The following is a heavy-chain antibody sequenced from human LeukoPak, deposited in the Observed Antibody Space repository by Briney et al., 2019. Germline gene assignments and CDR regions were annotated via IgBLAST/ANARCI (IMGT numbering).Heavy chain of an antibody. Sequence: PSETLSLTCTVSGGSMSPFYWSWVRQAPGKGLEWVSAIYSDGNTYYADSVKGRFTVSRDTSKNTMSLQMNSLRGEDTAVYYCARGGSDDWKRFDSWGQGTLVTVSP. J-gene: IGHJ4*02. CDR2: IYSDGNT. CDR3: ARGGSDDWKRFDS. V-gene: IGHV3-53*01. D-gene: IGHD1-1*01. CDR1: GGSMSPFY.